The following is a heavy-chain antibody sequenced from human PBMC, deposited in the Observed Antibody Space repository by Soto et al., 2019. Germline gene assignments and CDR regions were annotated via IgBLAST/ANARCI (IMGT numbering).Heavy chain of an antibody. D-gene: IGHD3-3*01. Sequence: GASVKVSCKASGYTFTSYGISWVRQAPGQGLEWMGWISAYNGNTNYAQKLQGRVTMTTDTSTSTAYMELRSLRSDDTAVYYCARDQGVTIFGVVISNWFDPWGQGTLVTVSS. CDR1: GYTFTSYG. CDR3: ARDQGVTIFGVVISNWFDP. J-gene: IGHJ5*02. CDR2: ISAYNGNT. V-gene: IGHV1-18*04.